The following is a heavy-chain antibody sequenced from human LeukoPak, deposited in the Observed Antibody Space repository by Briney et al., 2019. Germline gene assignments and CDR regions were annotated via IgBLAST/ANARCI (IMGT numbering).Heavy chain of an antibody. J-gene: IGHJ4*02. Sequence: PGGSLRLSCAASGFTFSSNWMHWVRQAPGKGLVWVSRINEDGSTTNYADSVKGRFTISRDNARNTVYLQMNNLRAEDTAVYYCVRDFRSADYWGQGTLVTVSS. CDR3: VRDFRSADY. CDR1: GFTFSSNW. CDR2: INEDGSTT. V-gene: IGHV3-74*01.